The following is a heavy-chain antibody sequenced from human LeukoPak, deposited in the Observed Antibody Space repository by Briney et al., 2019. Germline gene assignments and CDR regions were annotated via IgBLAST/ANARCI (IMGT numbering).Heavy chain of an antibody. CDR3: ARQGYGILTGYIDAFDI. CDR1: GGSISSYY. V-gene: IGHV4-59*08. CDR2: ISYSGST. D-gene: IGHD3-9*01. Sequence: SETLSLTCTVSGGSISSYYWSWIRQPPGKGLEWIGYISYSGSTKYNPSLKSRVTISIDTTKNQLSLKLRSVTAADTAIYYCARQGYGILTGYIDAFDIWGQGTMVTVSS. J-gene: IGHJ3*02.